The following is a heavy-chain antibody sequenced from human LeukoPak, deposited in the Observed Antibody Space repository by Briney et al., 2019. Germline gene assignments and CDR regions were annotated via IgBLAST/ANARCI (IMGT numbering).Heavy chain of an antibody. V-gene: IGHV1-18*01. CDR2: ISAYNGNT. CDR1: GYTFTSYG. D-gene: IGHD6-13*01. Sequence: ASVKVSCKASGYTFTSYGISWVRQAPGQGLEWMGWISAYNGNTNYAQKFQGRVTMTRDTSISTAYMELSRLRSDDTAVYYCARGRAAGIYDYWGQGTLVTVSS. CDR3: ARGRAAGIYDY. J-gene: IGHJ4*02.